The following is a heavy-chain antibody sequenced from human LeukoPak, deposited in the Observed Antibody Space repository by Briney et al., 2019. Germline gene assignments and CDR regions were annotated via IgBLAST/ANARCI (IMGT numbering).Heavy chain of an antibody. D-gene: IGHD3-22*01. CDR1: GFSVSGKF. V-gene: IGHV3-53*01. CDR2: IHYDGKI. CDR3: ARARPWDSSRSYYFGMDV. J-gene: IGHJ6*02. Sequence: PGGSLRLSCAASGFSVSGKFMSWVRQAPGKGLEWVSIIHYDGKIRYADSVRGRFSISRDSSKNTVYLQMNSLRDEDTAVYYCARARPWDSSRSYYFGMDVWGHGTTVTVSS.